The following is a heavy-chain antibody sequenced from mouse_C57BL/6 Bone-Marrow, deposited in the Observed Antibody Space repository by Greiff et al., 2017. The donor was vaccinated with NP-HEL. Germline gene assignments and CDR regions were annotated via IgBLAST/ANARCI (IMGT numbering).Heavy chain of an antibody. Sequence: VQLQQPGAELVKPGASVKLSCKASGYTFTSYWMHWVKQRPGQGLEWIGMIHPNSGSTNYNEKFKSKATLTVDKSSSTAYMQLSSLTSEDSAVYYCERRGVVTTGFAYWGQGTLVTVSA. V-gene: IGHV1-64*01. J-gene: IGHJ3*01. CDR3: ERRGVVTTGFAY. CDR2: IHPNSGST. CDR1: GYTFTSYW. D-gene: IGHD2-13*01.